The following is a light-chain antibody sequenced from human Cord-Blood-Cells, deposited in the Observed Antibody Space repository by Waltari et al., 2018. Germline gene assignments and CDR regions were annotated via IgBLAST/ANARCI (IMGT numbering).Light chain of an antibody. V-gene: IGLV2-11*01. Sequence: QSALTQPRSVSGSPGQSVTISCTGTSSDVGGYHYVSWYQQHPGKAPKLMIYAVSKRPSGVPDRFSGSKSGNTASLTISGLQAEDEADYYCCSYAGSYTYWVFGGGTKLTVL. CDR2: AVS. CDR1: SSDVGGYHY. J-gene: IGLJ3*02. CDR3: CSYAGSYTYWV.